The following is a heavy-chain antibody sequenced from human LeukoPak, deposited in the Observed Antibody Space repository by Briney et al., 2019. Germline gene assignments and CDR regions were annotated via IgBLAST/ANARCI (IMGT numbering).Heavy chain of an antibody. D-gene: IGHD6-6*01. J-gene: IGHJ4*02. Sequence: SETLSLTCTVSGGSISSSRYYWGWIRQPPGKGLEWIGSIYYSGSTYYNPSLKSRVTISVDTSKNQFSLKLSSVTAADTAVYYCARLRVAARRGDYWGQGTLVTVSS. CDR1: GGSISSSRYY. V-gene: IGHV4-39*07. CDR3: ARLRVAARRGDY. CDR2: IYYSGST.